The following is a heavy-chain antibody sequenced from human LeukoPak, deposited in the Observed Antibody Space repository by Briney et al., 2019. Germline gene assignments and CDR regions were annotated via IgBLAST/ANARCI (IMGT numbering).Heavy chain of an antibody. D-gene: IGHD3-22*01. CDR3: ARVRAHYYENSGYLAISGAFDI. CDR1: GYTFTGYY. V-gene: IGHV1-2*02. CDR2: INPDSGGT. Sequence: ASVKVSCKASGYTFTGYYMHWVRQAPGQGLEWMGWINPDSGGTNYAQKFQGRVTMTRDTSISTAYMELSRLRSDDTAVYYCARVRAHYYENSGYLAISGAFDIWGQGTMVTVSS. J-gene: IGHJ3*02.